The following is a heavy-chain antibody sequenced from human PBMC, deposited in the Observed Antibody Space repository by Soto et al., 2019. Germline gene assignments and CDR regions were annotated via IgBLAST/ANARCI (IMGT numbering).Heavy chain of an antibody. J-gene: IGHJ4*02. CDR2: ISGSGGST. V-gene: IGHV3-23*01. CDR1: GFTFSSYA. D-gene: IGHD3-16*01. CDR3: ANGAEAFSCYFYY. Sequence: EVQLLESGGGLVQPGGSLRLSCEASGFTFSSYAMRWVRQAPGKGLEWVSAISGSGGSTYYADSVKGRFNISRDNSKNTLDLQMCILRAEDTAVYYCANGAEAFSCYFYYVGQGTVGTFFS.